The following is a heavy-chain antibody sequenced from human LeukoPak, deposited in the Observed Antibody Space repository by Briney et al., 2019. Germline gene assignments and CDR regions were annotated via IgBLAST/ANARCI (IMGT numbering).Heavy chain of an antibody. CDR2: INPNSGGT. Sequence: ASVKVSCKASGYTFTGYYMHWVRQAPGQGLEWMGWINPNSGGTNYAQKFQGRVTMTRDTSISAAYMELSRLRSDDTAVYYCARGPAARRGWFDPWGQGTLVTVSS. CDR1: GYTFTGYY. D-gene: IGHD2-2*01. V-gene: IGHV1-2*02. CDR3: ARGPAARRGWFDP. J-gene: IGHJ5*02.